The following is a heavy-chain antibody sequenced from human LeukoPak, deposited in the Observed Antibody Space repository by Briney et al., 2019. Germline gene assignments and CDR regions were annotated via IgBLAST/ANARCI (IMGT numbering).Heavy chain of an antibody. CDR2: INPNSGGT. CDR1: GYTFTSYD. V-gene: IGHV1-2*02. Sequence: ASVKVSCKASGYTFTSYDINWVRQATGQGLEWMGWINPNSGGTNYAQKFQGRVTVTRDTSISTACMELSRLRSDDTAVYYCARDPHDGIAAAGTPPDYWGQGTLVTVSS. D-gene: IGHD6-13*01. J-gene: IGHJ4*02. CDR3: ARDPHDGIAAAGTPPDY.